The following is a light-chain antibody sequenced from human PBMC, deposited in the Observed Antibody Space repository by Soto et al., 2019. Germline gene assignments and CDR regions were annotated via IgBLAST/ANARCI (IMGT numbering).Light chain of an antibody. Sequence: EIVLTQSPGTLSLSPGDRATLSCRASQSVRSNYLAWYQQKPGQAPRLLIYGASSRATGIPDRFSGSGSGTDFTLTISRLEPEDFAVYYCQQDGSSPLTFGGGTKVDIK. J-gene: IGKJ4*01. CDR2: GAS. CDR1: QSVRSNY. V-gene: IGKV3-20*01. CDR3: QQDGSSPLT.